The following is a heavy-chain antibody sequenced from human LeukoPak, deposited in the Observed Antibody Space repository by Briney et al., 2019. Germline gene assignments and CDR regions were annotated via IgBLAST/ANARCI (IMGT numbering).Heavy chain of an antibody. Sequence: SETLSLTCTVSGGSISSGDYYWSWIRQPPGKGLEWIGYIYYSGSTYYNPSLKSRVTISVDTSKNQFSLKLSSVTAADTAVYYCARGPGGYSSSWYFDYWGQGTLVTVSS. D-gene: IGHD6-13*01. CDR3: ARGPGGYSSSWYFDY. J-gene: IGHJ4*02. V-gene: IGHV4-30-4*01. CDR1: GGSISSGDYY. CDR2: IYYSGST.